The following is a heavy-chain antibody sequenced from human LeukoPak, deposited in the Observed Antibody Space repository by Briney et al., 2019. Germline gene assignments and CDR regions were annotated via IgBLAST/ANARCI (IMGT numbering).Heavy chain of an antibody. V-gene: IGHV1-69*04. CDR1: GGTFSSYA. J-gene: IGHJ6*02. Sequence: SVKVSCKASGGTFSSYAISWVRQAPGQGLEWMGRIIPILGIANYAQKFQGRVTITADKSTSTAYMELSSLRSEDTAVYYCARGTLYSSGWYGRYYGMDVWGQGTTVTVSS. D-gene: IGHD6-19*01. CDR3: ARGTLYSSGWYGRYYGMDV. CDR2: IIPILGIA.